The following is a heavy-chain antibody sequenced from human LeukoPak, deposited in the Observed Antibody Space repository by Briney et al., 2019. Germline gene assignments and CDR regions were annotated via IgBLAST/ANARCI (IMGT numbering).Heavy chain of an antibody. V-gene: IGHV4-59*11. CDR2: AYHSGST. Sequence: SETLSLTCSVSDGSITSHCWSWIRQPLGRGLEWIGYAYHSGSTNYNPSLKSRVTISVDTSKNQFSLKLNSMTAADTAVYYCARTPGNTLDYWGQGTLVTVSS. J-gene: IGHJ4*02. CDR1: DGSITSHC. CDR3: ARTPGNTLDY. D-gene: IGHD1-14*01.